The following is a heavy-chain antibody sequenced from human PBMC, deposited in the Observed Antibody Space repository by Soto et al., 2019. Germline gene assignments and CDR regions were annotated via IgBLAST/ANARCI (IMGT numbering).Heavy chain of an antibody. CDR2: IRGGGNT. V-gene: IGHV3-66*01. CDR1: GFTVSTDW. Sequence: EVQLVESGGGLVQPGGSLRLSCAASGFTVSTDWMYWVRQAPGKGLEWVSVIRGGGNTFYADSVEGRFTISRDNSKNTVYLQMNGLRVEDTAMYYCLRENYYYGMDVWGQGTTVTVSS. CDR3: LRENYYYGMDV. J-gene: IGHJ6*02.